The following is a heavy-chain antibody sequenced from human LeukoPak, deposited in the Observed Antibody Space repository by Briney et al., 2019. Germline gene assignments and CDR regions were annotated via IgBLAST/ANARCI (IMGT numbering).Heavy chain of an antibody. J-gene: IGHJ3*02. V-gene: IGHV1-46*01. CDR3: LVLGYCSGGSCPPNAFDI. Sequence: ASVKVSCKASGYTFTSYYMHWVRQAPGQGLEWMGIIHPSGGSTSYAQKFQGRVTMTRDTSTSTVYMELSSLRSEDTAVYYCLVLGYCSGGSCPPNAFDIWGQGTMVTVSS. CDR1: GYTFTSYY. CDR2: IHPSGGST. D-gene: IGHD2-15*01.